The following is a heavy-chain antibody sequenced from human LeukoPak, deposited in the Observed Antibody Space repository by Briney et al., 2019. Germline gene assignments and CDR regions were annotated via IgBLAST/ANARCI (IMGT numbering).Heavy chain of an antibody. CDR3: VRGTGFYTDGMDV. V-gene: IGHV1-18*01. D-gene: IGHD3/OR15-3a*01. CDR1: GYTFTTDG. J-gene: IGHJ6*02. Sequence: ASVKVSCKASGYTFTTDGVSWVRQAPGQGLEWMGWISTYNAKTNFAQKFQGRVTMTTDTSTSTAYMELRSLRSDDSAGYYCVRGTGFYTDGMDVWGQGTTVTASS. CDR2: ISTYNAKT.